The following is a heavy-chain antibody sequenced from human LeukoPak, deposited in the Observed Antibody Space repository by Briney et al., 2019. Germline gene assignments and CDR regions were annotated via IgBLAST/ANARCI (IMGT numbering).Heavy chain of an antibody. Sequence: SETLSLTSAVYGGSFSGYYWSWLRQPPGKGREWIGEINHSGSTNYNPSLKSRVTISVDTSKNQFSLKRSSVTAADTAVYYCARGLPGSGSYRGPKLYTWSDRSGEGTLVTVSS. J-gene: IGHJ5*02. D-gene: IGHD1-26*01. V-gene: IGHV4-34*01. CDR2: INHSGST. CDR3: ARGLPGSGSYRGPKLYTWSDR. CDR1: GGSFSGYY.